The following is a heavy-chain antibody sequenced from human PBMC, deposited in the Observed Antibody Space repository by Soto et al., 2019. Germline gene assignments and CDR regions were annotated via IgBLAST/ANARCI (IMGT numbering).Heavy chain of an antibody. D-gene: IGHD4-17*01. CDR2: IYYSGST. CDR3: ARSRTTVTPSGFQQ. Sequence: QVQLQESGPGLVKPSETLSLTCTVSGGSISSYYWSWIRQPPGKGLEWIGYIYYSGSTNYNPSLKSRVTISVDTSKNQFALKLSSVTAADTAVDDCARSRTTVTPSGFQQWGQVTLVTVSS. V-gene: IGHV4-59*01. J-gene: IGHJ1*01. CDR1: GGSISSYY.